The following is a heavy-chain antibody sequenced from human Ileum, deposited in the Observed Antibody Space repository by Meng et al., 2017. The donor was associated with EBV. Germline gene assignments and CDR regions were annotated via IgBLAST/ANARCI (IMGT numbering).Heavy chain of an antibody. J-gene: IGHJ5*02. D-gene: IGHD6-13*01. CDR1: GFKFNIYA. CDR3: AGSAPAAVEGRWFDP. V-gene: IGHV3-23*04. Sequence: EGKLVESGGGRGQPGGSLRLSCTGSGFKFNIYAMTWVRQAPGKGLEWVSTLSGTGATTYYADSVKGRFTISRDNSNNTVFLQMNSLSAEDTALYFCAGSAPAAVEGRWFDPWGQGTLVTVSS. CDR2: LSGTGATT.